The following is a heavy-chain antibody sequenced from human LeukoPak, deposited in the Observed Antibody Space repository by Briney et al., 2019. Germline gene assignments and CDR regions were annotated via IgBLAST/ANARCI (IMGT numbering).Heavy chain of an antibody. CDR3: ARGGRDGRSDFEF. Sequence: SETLSLTCAVYGGSFNHYYLSWIRQPPGRGLEWIGEINHAGFTTYSPSLKSRLPLLVDTSKNQFFLRLNSVTAADTAVYYCARGGRDGRSDFEFWGQGNLVTVSS. V-gene: IGHV4-34*01. D-gene: IGHD5-24*01. CDR1: GGSFNHYY. CDR2: INHAGFT. J-gene: IGHJ4*02.